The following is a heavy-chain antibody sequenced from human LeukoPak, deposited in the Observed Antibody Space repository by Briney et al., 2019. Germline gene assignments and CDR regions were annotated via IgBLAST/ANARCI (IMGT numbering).Heavy chain of an antibody. D-gene: IGHD3-3*01. J-gene: IGHJ4*02. CDR1: GFTFSSYA. Sequence: PGGSLRLSCAASGFTFSSYAMSWVRQAPGKGLEWVSAISGSGGSTYYADSVKGRFTIPRDNSKNTLYLQMNNLRAEDTAVYYCAKEPRYDFWSGFDYWGQGTLVTVSS. CDR2: ISGSGGST. V-gene: IGHV3-23*01. CDR3: AKEPRYDFWSGFDY.